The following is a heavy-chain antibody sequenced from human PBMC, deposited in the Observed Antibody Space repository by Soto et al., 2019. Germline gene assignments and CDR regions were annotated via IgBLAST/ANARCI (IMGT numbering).Heavy chain of an antibody. CDR2: INPKTGAT. V-gene: IGHV1-2*02. Sequence: GASVKVSCKASGYTFIGYYINWVRQAPGQGLEWMGWINPKTGATNYAQRFQGRVTLTRDTSITTAYMDLSSLRSDDTATYYCAKTYDGSGEPSHWFAPGGKGTPVTVSS. CDR1: GYTFIGYY. CDR3: AKTYDGSGEPSHWFAP. D-gene: IGHD3-22*01. J-gene: IGHJ5*02.